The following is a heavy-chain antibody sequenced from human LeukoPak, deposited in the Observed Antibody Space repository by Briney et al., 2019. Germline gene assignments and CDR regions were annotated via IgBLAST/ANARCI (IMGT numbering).Heavy chain of an antibody. Sequence: EASVKVSCKAPGYTFTGYYLHWVRQVPGQGLEWMEFINPSGGSTSYAQKFQGRVTMTRDTSTSTVYMGLSSLRSEDTAVYYCANSGGGSYEDWFDPWGQGTLVTVSS. CDR3: ANSGGGSYEDWFDP. V-gene: IGHV1-46*01. J-gene: IGHJ5*02. CDR1: GYTFTGYY. CDR2: INPSGGST. D-gene: IGHD1-26*01.